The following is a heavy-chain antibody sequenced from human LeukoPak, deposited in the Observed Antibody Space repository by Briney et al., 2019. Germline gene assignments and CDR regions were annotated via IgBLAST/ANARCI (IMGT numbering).Heavy chain of an antibody. CDR1: GFTFSSYG. V-gene: IGHV3-33*01. D-gene: IGHD3-16*01. CDR3: ARDDALGDNALDI. CDR2: ILNDGSQE. Sequence: GGSLRLSCAASGFTFSSYGMHCVRQAPGKGLEWVAVILNDGSQEKYADSVKGRFTISRDNSKNTLFLQMNSLRAEDTAVYYCARDDALGDNALDIWGQGTMVTVSS. J-gene: IGHJ3*02.